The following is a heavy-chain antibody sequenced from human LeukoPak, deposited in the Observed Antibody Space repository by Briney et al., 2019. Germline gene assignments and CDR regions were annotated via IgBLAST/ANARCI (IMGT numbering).Heavy chain of an antibody. CDR2: ISSGGTYK. CDR1: GFTFSDYT. J-gene: IGHJ3*02. D-gene: IGHD4-17*01. Sequence: PGGSLRLSCAASGFTFSDYTMNWVRQAPGKGLEWVSSISSGGTYKYYADSVKGRFTISRDNAQNSLYLQMNSLRAEDSSVYYCARPTTVTTISADAFDIWGQGTMVAVSS. CDR3: ARPTTVTTISADAFDI. V-gene: IGHV3-21*01.